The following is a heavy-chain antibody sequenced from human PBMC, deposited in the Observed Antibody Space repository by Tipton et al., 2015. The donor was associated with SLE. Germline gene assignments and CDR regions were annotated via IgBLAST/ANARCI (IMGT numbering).Heavy chain of an antibody. J-gene: IGHJ4*02. CDR3: ARGRGLYYFDF. V-gene: IGHV4-31*02. Sequence: LRLSCSVSNGSISSGGYYWNWIRQHPGKAPEWIGYIYHIGTTYYNPSLRGRVSMSVDTSKNQFSLDLSSATAEDTAVYYCARGRGLYYFDFWGQGTLVTVSS. CDR1: NGSISSGGYY. CDR2: IYHIGTT.